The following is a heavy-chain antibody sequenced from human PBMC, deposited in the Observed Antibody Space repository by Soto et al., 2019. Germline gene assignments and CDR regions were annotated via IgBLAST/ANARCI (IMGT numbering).Heavy chain of an antibody. CDR3: AKDLEPDRPLYGMDV. CDR1: GFTFSSSA. CDR2: ISGSGGST. D-gene: IGHD1-1*01. J-gene: IGHJ6*02. V-gene: IGHV3-23*01. Sequence: PGWSLRLSCAASGFTFSSSAMSWVRQAPGKGLEWVSAISGSGGSTYYADSVKGRFTISRDNSKNTLYLQMNSLRAEDTAVYYCAKDLEPDRPLYGMDVWGQGTTVTVSS.